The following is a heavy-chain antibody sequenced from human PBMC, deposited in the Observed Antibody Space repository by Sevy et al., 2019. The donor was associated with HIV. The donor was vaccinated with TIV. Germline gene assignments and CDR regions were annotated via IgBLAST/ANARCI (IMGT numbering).Heavy chain of an antibody. CDR3: TREDIVLGEDNYYGMDV. Sequence: GGSLRLSCVVSGFSVSSNYMIWVRQAPGKGLEWVSNIYSDGRTYYADSVRGRFTISRDTSKNTVYLEMKSLRAEDTAVYYCTREDIVLGEDNYYGMDVWGHGTTVTVSS. D-gene: IGHD2-15*01. CDR1: GFSVSSNY. V-gene: IGHV3-53*01. CDR2: IYSDGRT. J-gene: IGHJ6*02.